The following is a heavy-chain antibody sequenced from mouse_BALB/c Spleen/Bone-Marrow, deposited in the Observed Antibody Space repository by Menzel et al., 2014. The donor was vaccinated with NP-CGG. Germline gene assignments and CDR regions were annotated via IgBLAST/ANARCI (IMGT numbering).Heavy chain of an antibody. J-gene: IGHJ4*01. D-gene: IGHD2-3*01. CDR1: GSTFSDFY. CDR3: ARNPRWLLAMDN. Sequence: VQLKESGGGLVQPGGSLRLSCATSGSTFSDFYMEWVRQPPGKGLEWIAASRNSANDYTTEYSASVKGRFIVSRDTSQSILYLQMNALRAEDTAIYYCARNPRWLLAMDNWGQGTSVTVSS. CDR2: SRNSANDYTT. V-gene: IGHV7-1*02.